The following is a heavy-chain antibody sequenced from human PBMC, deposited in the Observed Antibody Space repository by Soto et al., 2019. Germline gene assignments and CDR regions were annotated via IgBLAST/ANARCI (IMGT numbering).Heavy chain of an antibody. Sequence: QVQLVQSGAAVKKPGASVKVSCKASGYTFTSYDINWVRQSTGQGLEWRGWMNPNSGNTGSEQKFQGRVTMTRNTSISTAYMEMSSLRSEDTAVYYCARERAVGFDPWGQGTVVTVSS. V-gene: IGHV1-8*01. J-gene: IGHJ5*02. CDR3: ARERAVGFDP. CDR2: MNPNSGNT. D-gene: IGHD2-15*01. CDR1: GYTFTSYD.